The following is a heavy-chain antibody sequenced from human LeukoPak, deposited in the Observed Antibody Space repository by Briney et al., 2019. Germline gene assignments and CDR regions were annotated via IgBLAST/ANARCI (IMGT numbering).Heavy chain of an antibody. V-gene: IGHV3-74*01. Sequence: GGSLRLSCIVSGFTFSSYWMHWVRQAPGKGLVWVSRIVSDGSSTTYADSVKGRFTISRDNAKNTLYLQMNSLRAEDTAVYYCARGGELEPFDYWGQGTLVTVSS. CDR2: IVSDGSST. CDR1: GFTFSSYW. D-gene: IGHD1-1*01. J-gene: IGHJ4*02. CDR3: ARGGELEPFDY.